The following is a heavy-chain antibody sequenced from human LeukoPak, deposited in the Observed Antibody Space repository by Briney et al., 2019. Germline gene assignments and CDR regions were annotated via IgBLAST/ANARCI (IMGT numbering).Heavy chain of an antibody. CDR2: IKYDGSRT. Sequence: GGSLRLSCAVSGMTFERHGMHWVRQPPGKGLEWLAFIKYDGSRTDYEDSVKGRFTVSRDNSKITLYLEMNSLRAEDTAVYYCAKDTIFTVDPFDYWGQGTLVTVSS. V-gene: IGHV3-30*02. CDR3: AKDTIFTVDPFDY. J-gene: IGHJ4*02. D-gene: IGHD3-3*01. CDR1: GMTFERHG.